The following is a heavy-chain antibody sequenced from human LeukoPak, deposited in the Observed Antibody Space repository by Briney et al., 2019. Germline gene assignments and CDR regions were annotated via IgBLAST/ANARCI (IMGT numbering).Heavy chain of an antibody. CDR3: ARGSRDSSSYY. V-gene: IGHV3-11*06. J-gene: IGHJ4*02. D-gene: IGHD6-6*01. CDR2: ISSSSYYT. CDR1: GFTFSDYY. Sequence: GGPVTLSCAASGFTFSDYYMTWIRQATGKGLEWVSNISSSSYYTSYADSVKGRFTISRDNAWNSLYLQMNSLRAEDTAVYYCARGSRDSSSYYWGQGTLVTVSS.